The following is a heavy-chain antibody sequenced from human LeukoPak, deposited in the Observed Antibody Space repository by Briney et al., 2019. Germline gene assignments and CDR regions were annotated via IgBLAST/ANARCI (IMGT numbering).Heavy chain of an antibody. CDR2: INHSGST. D-gene: IGHD2-15*01. V-gene: IGHV4-34*01. CDR1: GGSFSGYY. J-gene: IGHJ5*02. CDR3: ARGFYGVVVAATPTTAWFDP. Sequence: SETLSLTCAVYGGSFSGYYWSWIRQPPGKGLEWIGEINHSGSTNYNPSLKSRVTISVDTSKNQFSLKLSSVTAADTAEYYCARGFYGVVVAATPTTAWFDPWGQGTLVTVSS.